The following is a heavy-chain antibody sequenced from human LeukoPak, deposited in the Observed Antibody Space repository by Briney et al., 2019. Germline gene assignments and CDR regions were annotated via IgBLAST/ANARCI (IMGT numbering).Heavy chain of an antibody. CDR1: GFTFNNYA. CDR3: AKDFEGYSSSWYYFDY. D-gene: IGHD6-13*01. V-gene: IGHV3-23*01. CDR2: ISGSGGRT. J-gene: IGHJ4*02. Sequence: GGSLRLSCAASGFTFNNYAMSWVRQAPGKGLECVSTISGSGGRTYYADSVKGRFTISRDNSKNTLYLQMNSLRAEDTAIYYCAKDFEGYSSSWYYFDYWGQGTLVTVSS.